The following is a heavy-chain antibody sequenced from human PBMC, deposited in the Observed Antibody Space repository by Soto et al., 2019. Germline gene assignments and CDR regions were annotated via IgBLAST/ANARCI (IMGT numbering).Heavy chain of an antibody. Sequence: VQLVESGGGVVQPGRSLRLSCAASGFTFSDYAMHWVRQAPGKGLEWVAVVSHDGRNTHYADSVKGRFTISRASSENTVSLEMTSLRAEDTAVYYCAKGGRQWLVTSDFNYWGQGALVTVSS. CDR2: VSHDGRNT. J-gene: IGHJ4*02. CDR3: AKGGRQWLVTSDFNY. V-gene: IGHV3-30*18. D-gene: IGHD6-19*01. CDR1: GFTFSDYA.